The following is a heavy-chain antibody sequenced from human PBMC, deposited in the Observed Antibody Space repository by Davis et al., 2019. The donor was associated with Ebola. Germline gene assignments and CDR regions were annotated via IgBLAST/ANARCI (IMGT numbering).Heavy chain of an antibody. V-gene: IGHV1-69*02. CDR2: IIPILGIA. Sequence: AASVKVSCKASGGTFSSYTISWVRQAPGQGLEWMGRIIPILGIANYAQEFRGRVTITADKSTSTAYMELSSLRSEDTAVYYCARAAYYYDSSGYYHSAFDIWGQGTMVTVSS. CDR1: GGTFSSYT. CDR3: ARAAYYYDSSGYYHSAFDI. D-gene: IGHD3-22*01. J-gene: IGHJ3*02.